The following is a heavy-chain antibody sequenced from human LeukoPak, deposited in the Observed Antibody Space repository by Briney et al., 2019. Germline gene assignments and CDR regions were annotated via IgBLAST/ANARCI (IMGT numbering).Heavy chain of an antibody. V-gene: IGHV4-59*01. CDR2: IYYSGST. CDR3: ARGSPSYYDFWSATDAFDI. Sequence: SETLSLTCTVSGGSISSYYWSWIRQPPGKGLEWIGYIYYSGSTNYNPSLKSRVTISVDTSKNQFSLKLSSVTAADTAVYYCARGSPSYYDFWSATDAFDIWGQGTMVTVSS. CDR1: GGSISSYY. J-gene: IGHJ3*02. D-gene: IGHD3-3*01.